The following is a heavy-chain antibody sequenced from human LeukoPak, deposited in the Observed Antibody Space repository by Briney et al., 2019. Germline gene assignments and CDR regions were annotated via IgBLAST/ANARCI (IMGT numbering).Heavy chain of an antibody. CDR1: GFTFSNYW. V-gene: IGHV3-7*03. D-gene: IGHD1-26*01. CDR3: ARDKVVGATYFDY. J-gene: IGHJ4*02. CDR2: IKQDGSEV. Sequence: PGGSLRLSCVASGFTFSNYWMTWVRQAPGKGLEWVASIKQDGSEVYYVDSVKGRFTFSRDNAKKSMYLQMNSLRVEDTAVYYCARDKVVGATYFDYWGQGNLVTVSS.